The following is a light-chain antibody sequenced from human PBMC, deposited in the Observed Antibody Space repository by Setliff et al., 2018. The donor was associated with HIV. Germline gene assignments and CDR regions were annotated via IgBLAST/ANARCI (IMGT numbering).Light chain of an antibody. CDR3: SSYTSRNTPYV. CDR1: SSDVGYYDS. CDR2: DVS. J-gene: IGLJ1*01. Sequence: QSVLTQPASVSGSPGQSITISCSGASSDVGYYDSVSWYQQHPGKAPKLMIYDVSNRPSGVSNRFSGSKSGNTASLTISGLQAEDEAGYYCSSYTSRNTPYVFGTGTKVTVL. V-gene: IGLV2-14*03.